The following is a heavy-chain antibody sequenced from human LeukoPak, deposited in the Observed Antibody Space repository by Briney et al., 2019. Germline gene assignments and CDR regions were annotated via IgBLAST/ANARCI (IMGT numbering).Heavy chain of an antibody. CDR1: GGSIRSLTW. V-gene: IGHV4-4*02. Sequence: SGTLSLTCAVSGGSIRSLTWWSWVRQPPGKGLEWIGEIHQSGDTNYNPSLKSRVTISVDTSKNQFSLKLSSVTAADTAVYYCARLQPLIVSGYDGHYWGQGTLVTVSS. D-gene: IGHD5-12*01. J-gene: IGHJ4*02. CDR3: ARLQPLIVSGYDGHY. CDR2: IHQSGDT.